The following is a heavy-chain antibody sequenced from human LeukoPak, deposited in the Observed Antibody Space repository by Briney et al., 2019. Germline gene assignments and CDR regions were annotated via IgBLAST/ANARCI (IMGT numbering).Heavy chain of an antibody. J-gene: IGHJ2*01. Sequence: GGSLRLSCAASGFTFSTYTMNWVRQAPGKGLEWVSSISSGSSYIYYADSVKGRFTISRGNAKNSLYLQMNSLRAEDTAVYYCARGRCSGGSCQPHWYFDLWGRGTLVTVSS. D-gene: IGHD2-15*01. CDR1: GFTFSTYT. V-gene: IGHV3-21*01. CDR3: ARGRCSGGSCQPHWYFDL. CDR2: ISSGSSYI.